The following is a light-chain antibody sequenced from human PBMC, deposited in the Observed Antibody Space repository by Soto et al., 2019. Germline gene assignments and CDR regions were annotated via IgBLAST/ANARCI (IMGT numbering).Light chain of an antibody. V-gene: IGKV4-1*01. Sequence: DIVMTQSPDSLTVSLGERATVNCKSSQSVLYTAINKNYLGWYQQKPGQPPKLLIYWASTRASGVPDRFTGSASGTDFTLTISSLQPEDAAVYYCQQYFTTPITFGQGTRLEI. J-gene: IGKJ5*01. CDR1: QSVLYTAINKNY. CDR3: QQYFTTPIT. CDR2: WAS.